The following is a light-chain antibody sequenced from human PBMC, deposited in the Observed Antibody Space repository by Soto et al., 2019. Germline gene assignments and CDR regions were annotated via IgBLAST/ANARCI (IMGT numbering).Light chain of an antibody. J-gene: IGKJ5*01. V-gene: IGKV1-9*01. CDR2: AAS. CDR1: QAISNY. Sequence: IQLTQSPSFLSASVGDRVTITCRASQAISNYLAWSQQKPGKAPKLLIYAASTLQSGVPSRFSGSGSGTDFTLTISSLQPEDFATYYCQQLNGYPLTFGQGTRLEI. CDR3: QQLNGYPLT.